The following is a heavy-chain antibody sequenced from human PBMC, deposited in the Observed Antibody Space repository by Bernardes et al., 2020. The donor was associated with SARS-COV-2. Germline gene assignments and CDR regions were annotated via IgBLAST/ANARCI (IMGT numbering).Heavy chain of an antibody. CDR3: ARTLTQYYFDY. CDR1: GFTVSSNY. V-gene: IGHV3-53*01. J-gene: IGHJ4*02. Sequence: GGSLRLSCAASGFTVSSNYMSWVRQAPGKGLEWVSVIYIGGSTNYADSVKGRFTISRDNSKNTLYLQMNSLRAEDTAVYYCARTLTQYYFDYWGQGTLVTVSS. CDR2: IYIGGST. D-gene: IGHD1-20*01.